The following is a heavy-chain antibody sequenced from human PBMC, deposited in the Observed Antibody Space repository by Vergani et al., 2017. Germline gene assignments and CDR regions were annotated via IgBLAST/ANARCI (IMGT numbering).Heavy chain of an antibody. Sequence: QLQLQESGPGLVKPSQTLSLTCTVSGGSISSGDYSWSSIRQPPGKGLEWIGYIYYIGSTYYNPSLKSRVTISVDTSTNQFSLKLSSVTAADTAVYYCARAGCVGSTSCRWSLKYFDLWGRGTLVTVSS. V-gene: IGHV4-30-4*08. J-gene: IGHJ2*01. CDR3: ARAGCVGSTSCRWSLKYFDL. CDR2: IYYIGST. D-gene: IGHD2-2*01. CDR1: GGSISSGDYS.